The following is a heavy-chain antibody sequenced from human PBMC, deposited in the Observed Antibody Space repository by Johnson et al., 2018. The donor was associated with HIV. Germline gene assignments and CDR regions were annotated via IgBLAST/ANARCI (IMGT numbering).Heavy chain of an antibody. CDR2: CDT. Sequence: CDTYYPGSVKGRFTISRENAKNSLYLQMNSLRAGDTAVYYCAREGYSYGYDAFDIWGQGTMVTVSS. V-gene: IGHV3-13*01. D-gene: IGHD5-18*01. J-gene: IGHJ3*02. CDR3: AREGYSYGYDAFDI.